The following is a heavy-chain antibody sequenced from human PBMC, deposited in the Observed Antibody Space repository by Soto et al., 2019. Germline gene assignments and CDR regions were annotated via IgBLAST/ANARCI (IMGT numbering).Heavy chain of an antibody. Sequence: SGGAISSYYWSGVRQPPGKGLEWIGYIYYSGSTSYNPSLKSRVTISVDTSKNQFSLKLSSVTAADTAVYYCARSTLGLRYFVGPFDYWGQGTLVTVSS. V-gene: IGHV4-59*01. CDR2: IYYSGST. J-gene: IGHJ4*02. CDR3: ARSTLGLRYFVGPFDY. CDR1: GGAISSYY. D-gene: IGHD3-9*01.